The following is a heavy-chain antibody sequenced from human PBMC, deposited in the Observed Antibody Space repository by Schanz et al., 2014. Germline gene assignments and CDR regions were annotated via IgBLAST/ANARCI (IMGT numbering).Heavy chain of an antibody. CDR2: IFFRGST. Sequence: QVQLQESGPGLVKPSQTLSLTCAVSGGSISSGGYSWSWIRQPPGKGLEWIGYIFFRGSTYYNPSLKSGVTISIDTSKTQFALRLPSVTAADTAVYYCYGMDVWGQGTTVTVSS. CDR3: YGMDV. CDR1: GGSISSGGYS. J-gene: IGHJ6*02. V-gene: IGHV4-30-4*07.